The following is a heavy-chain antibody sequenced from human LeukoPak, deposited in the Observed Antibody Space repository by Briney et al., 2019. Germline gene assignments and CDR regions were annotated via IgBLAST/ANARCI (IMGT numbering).Heavy chain of an antibody. J-gene: IGHJ3*01. CDR2: INPDGGNT. V-gene: IGHV1-46*01. CDR3: ARIRDGYNDAYDL. CDR1: GYTFTNSY. Sequence: EASVKVSCKASGYTFTNSYIHWARQAPGQVLEWMGLINPDGGNTNYAQNFQGRVTLTRDTSTSTVYMELSSLRSEDTAIYYCARIRDGYNDAYDLWGQGTVVTVPS. D-gene: IGHD5-24*01.